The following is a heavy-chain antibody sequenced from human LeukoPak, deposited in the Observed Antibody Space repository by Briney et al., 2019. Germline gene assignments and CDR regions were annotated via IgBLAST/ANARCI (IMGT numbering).Heavy chain of an antibody. CDR3: ARLNSPGWFDP. CDR2: IYYSGST. J-gene: IGHJ5*02. CDR1: GGSISSSSYY. V-gene: IGHV4-39*01. Sequence: SETLSLTCTVSGGSISSSSYYWGWIRQPPGKGLKWIGSIYYSGSTYYNPSLKSRVTISVDTSKNQFSLKLSSVTAADTAVYYCARLNSPGWFDPWGQGTLVTVSS.